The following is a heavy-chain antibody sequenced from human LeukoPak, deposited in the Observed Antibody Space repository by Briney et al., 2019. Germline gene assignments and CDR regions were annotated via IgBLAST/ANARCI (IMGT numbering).Heavy chain of an antibody. V-gene: IGHV4-34*01. D-gene: IGHD5-18*01. Sequence: PSETLSLTCAVYGGSFSGHYWSWIRQPPGKGLEWIGEINHSGSTNYNPSLKSRVTISVDTSKNQFSLKLSSVTAADTAVYYCARGVHSYGLYYFDYWGQGTLVTVSS. CDR3: ARGVHSYGLYYFDY. CDR1: GGSFSGHY. J-gene: IGHJ4*02. CDR2: INHSGST.